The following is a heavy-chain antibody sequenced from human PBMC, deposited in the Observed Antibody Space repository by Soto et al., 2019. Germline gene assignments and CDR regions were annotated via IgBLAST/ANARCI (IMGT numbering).Heavy chain of an antibody. CDR3: ARIGGYHGPLDY. Sequence: SETLSLTCAVYGVSFSGYFWSWIRQPPGRGLEWIGYSYHRGSTNYSPSLKSRVAISLDTSENQFSLKVSSVTAADTAVYYCARIGGYHGPLDYWGQGTPVTVSS. CDR1: GVSFSGYF. D-gene: IGHD3-16*02. J-gene: IGHJ4*02. V-gene: IGHV4-59*01. CDR2: SYHRGST.